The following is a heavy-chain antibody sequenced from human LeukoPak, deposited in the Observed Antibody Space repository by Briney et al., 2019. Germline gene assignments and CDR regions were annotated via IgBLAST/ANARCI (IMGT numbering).Heavy chain of an antibody. CDR2: IIPIFGTA. J-gene: IGHJ5*02. Sequence: SVKVSCKASGGTFSSYAISWVRQAPGQGLEWMGGIIPIFGTANYAQKFQGRVTITADESTSTAYMELSSLRSEDTAVYYCARDLVEQRLVRLDPWGQGTLVTVSS. CDR1: GGTFSSYA. V-gene: IGHV1-69*13. D-gene: IGHD6-13*01. CDR3: ARDLVEQRLVRLDP.